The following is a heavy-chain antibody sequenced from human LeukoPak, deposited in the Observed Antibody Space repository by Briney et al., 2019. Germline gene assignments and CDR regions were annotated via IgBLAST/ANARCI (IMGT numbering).Heavy chain of an antibody. D-gene: IGHD6-19*01. CDR2: IRYDGSNK. CDR3: AREGSGWLSFGAFDI. V-gene: IGHV3-30*02. J-gene: IGHJ3*02. CDR1: GFTFSIYD. Sequence: GGSLRLSCVASGFTFSIYDMHWVRQAPGKGLEWVAFIRYDGSNKYYADSVKGRFTISRDNSENTLYLQMNSLRAEDTAVYYCAREGSGWLSFGAFDIWGQGTMVTVSS.